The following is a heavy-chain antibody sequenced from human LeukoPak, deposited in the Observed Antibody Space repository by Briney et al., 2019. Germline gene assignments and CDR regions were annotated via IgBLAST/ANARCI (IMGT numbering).Heavy chain of an antibody. Sequence: GGSLRLSCAASGFTVSGYDMHWVRQVTGKGLEWVSAIGTAGDSYYPGSAKGRFTLSRDNAKNSLYLQMNSLRAEDTAVYYCARDPNNGWYFDYWGQGTLVTVSS. V-gene: IGHV3-13*01. CDR3: ARDPNNGWYFDY. CDR1: GFTVSGYD. J-gene: IGHJ4*02. D-gene: IGHD6-19*01. CDR2: IGTAGDS.